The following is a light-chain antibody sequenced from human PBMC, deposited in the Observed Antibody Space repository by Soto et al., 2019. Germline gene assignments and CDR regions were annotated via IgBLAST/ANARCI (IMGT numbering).Light chain of an antibody. J-gene: IGKJ1*01. CDR1: QDLDRW. CDR3: QQYKSYST. V-gene: IGKV1-5*01. CDR2: DAS. Sequence: DIQMTQSPSSLSASVGDRVTITCRASQDLDRWLAWYQHRPGKAPRLLIYDASTLESGVPSRFSGSGSGTEFTLTINNLQPDDLATYICQQYKSYSTFGRGTKVDI.